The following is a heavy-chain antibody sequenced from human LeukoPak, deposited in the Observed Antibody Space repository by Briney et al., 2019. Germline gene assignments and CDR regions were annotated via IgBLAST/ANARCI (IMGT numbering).Heavy chain of an antibody. CDR3: ARDNGYCSSTSCLIGDGWFDP. Sequence: ASVKVSCKASGYTFTSYYMHWVRQAPGQGLEWMGIINPSGGSTSYAQKFQGRVTMTRDTSTSTVYMELSSLRSDDTAVYYCARDNGYCSSTSCLIGDGWFDPWGQGTLVTVSS. D-gene: IGHD2-2*01. CDR2: INPSGGST. CDR1: GYTFTSYY. J-gene: IGHJ5*02. V-gene: IGHV1-46*01.